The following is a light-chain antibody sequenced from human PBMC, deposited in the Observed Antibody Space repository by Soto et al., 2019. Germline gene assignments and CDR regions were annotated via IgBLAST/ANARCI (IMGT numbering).Light chain of an antibody. V-gene: IGKV3-15*01. J-gene: IGKJ2*01. CDR1: QSVSDN. Sequence: EIVMTQSPATLSVSPGERVTLPCRASQSVSDNLAWYQQKPGQAPRLLIYGASTRATTIPARFSGSGSGTEFTLTISSLQSEDFAVYYCQQSNNWPYTFGQGTKLDIK. CDR2: GAS. CDR3: QQSNNWPYT.